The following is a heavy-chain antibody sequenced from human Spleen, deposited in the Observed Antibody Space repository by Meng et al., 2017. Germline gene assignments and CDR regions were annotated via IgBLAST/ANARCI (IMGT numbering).Heavy chain of an antibody. CDR3: AHRGYSSSWYPPYFDY. J-gene: IGHJ4*02. Sequence: QITLEESGPTLVQPPQTLTLTCTFSGFSLTTSGVGVGWIRQPPGKALEWLALIYWNDDRHYRPSLKSRLTITKDTSKNQVVLTMTNMDPVDTATYYCAHRGYSSSWYPPYFDYWGQGTLVTVSS. CDR2: IYWNDDR. CDR1: GFSLTTSGVG. V-gene: IGHV2-5*01. D-gene: IGHD6-13*01.